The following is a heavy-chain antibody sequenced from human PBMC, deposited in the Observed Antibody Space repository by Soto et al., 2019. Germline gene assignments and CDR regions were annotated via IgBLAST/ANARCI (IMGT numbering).Heavy chain of an antibody. Sequence: ASVKVSCKTSGYIFTAYSMHWVRQAPGQGLEWMGVVNPSGGSAHYAQSFEGRVTLTRDTSTSTFYMELSSLRSEDTAVYDCAREENCRGGTCYSEYFHHWGQGTLVTVSS. CDR1: GYIFTAYS. D-gene: IGHD2-15*01. CDR2: VNPSGGSA. V-gene: IGHV1-46*01. J-gene: IGHJ1*01. CDR3: AREENCRGGTCYSEYFHH.